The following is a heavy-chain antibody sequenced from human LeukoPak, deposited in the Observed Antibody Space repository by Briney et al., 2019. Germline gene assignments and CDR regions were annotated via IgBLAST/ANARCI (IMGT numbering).Heavy chain of an antibody. J-gene: IGHJ4*02. CDR1: GYSFTNYW. D-gene: IGHD1-26*01. CDR3: ATLYSGSYPYYFDH. V-gene: IGHV5-51*01. Sequence: GESPKISCKGSGYSFTNYWIGWVRQMPGKGLEWMGIIHPGDSDTRYSPSFQGQVTISVDKSVSTAYLQWSSLKASDTATYYCATLYSGSYPYYFDHWGQGTLVTVSS. CDR2: IHPGDSDT.